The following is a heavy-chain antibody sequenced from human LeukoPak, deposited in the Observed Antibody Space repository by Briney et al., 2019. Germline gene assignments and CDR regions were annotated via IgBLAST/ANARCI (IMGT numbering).Heavy chain of an antibody. CDR3: ARSSSSWRYFDY. CDR1: GGSISSYY. Sequence: SETLSLTCTVSGGSISSYYWSWIRQPPGKGLEWIGYIYYSGSTNYNPSLKSRVTISVDTSKNQFSLKLSSVTAADTAVYYCARSSSSWRYFDYWGQGTLVTVSS. J-gene: IGHJ4*02. CDR2: IYYSGST. D-gene: IGHD6-13*01. V-gene: IGHV4-59*12.